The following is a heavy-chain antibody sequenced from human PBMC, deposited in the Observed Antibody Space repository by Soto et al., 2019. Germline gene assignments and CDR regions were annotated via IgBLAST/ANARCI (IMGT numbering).Heavy chain of an antibody. Sequence: EEQLLESGGDLVQPGGSLRLSCVASGITFRSRAMSWVRQAPGEGQEWVSGITGSGGTIEYAASVKGRFTISRDTSKNTVALQMNSLRAEDTGLYYCAKDAVSGDGLWLVSDWGQGALVTVS. J-gene: IGHJ4*02. V-gene: IGHV3-23*01. CDR3: AKDAVSGDGLWLVSD. D-gene: IGHD2-21*02. CDR1: GITFRSRA. CDR2: ITGSGGTI.